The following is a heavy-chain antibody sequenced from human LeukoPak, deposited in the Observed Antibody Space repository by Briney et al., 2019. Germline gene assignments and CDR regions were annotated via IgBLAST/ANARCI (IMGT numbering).Heavy chain of an antibody. V-gene: IGHV3-7*01. Sequence: GGSLRLSCAASGFTFSSHWMTWVRQAPGKRLEWVANINQDGSERYYVDSVKGRFTISRDNAKNSLYLQMNSLRAEDTAVYYCARESEYSSSFAFDIWGQGTMVTVSS. CDR3: ARESEYSSSFAFDI. J-gene: IGHJ3*02. CDR1: GFTFSSHW. CDR2: INQDGSER. D-gene: IGHD6-13*01.